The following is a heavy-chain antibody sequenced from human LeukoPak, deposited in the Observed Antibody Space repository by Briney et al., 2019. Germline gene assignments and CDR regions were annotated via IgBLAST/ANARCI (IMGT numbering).Heavy chain of an antibody. CDR1: GFTFTNYA. J-gene: IGHJ4*02. Sequence: GGSLRLSCTASGFTFTNYAMSWVRQAPGKGLEWVSDISAGGDIINYAVSVMGRFTISRDNSENTMYLQMNSLRAEDTAVYYCARDGGSTSSDYWGQGTLVTVSS. CDR3: ARDGGSTSSDY. D-gene: IGHD2-2*01. CDR2: ISAGGDII. V-gene: IGHV3-23*01.